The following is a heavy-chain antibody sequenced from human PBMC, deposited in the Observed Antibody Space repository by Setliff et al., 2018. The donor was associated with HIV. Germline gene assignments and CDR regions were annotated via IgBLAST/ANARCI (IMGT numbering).Heavy chain of an antibody. D-gene: IGHD1-26*01. V-gene: IGHV4-61*05. J-gene: IGHJ4*02. CDR2: VCQRGGI. CDR3: VRNHEWALGT. CDR1: GGPISTNDYY. Sequence: SETLSLTCTVSGGPISTNDYYWGFIRQAPGKGLEWIGEVCQRGGINYNPFLWSRASISMDKPRNYFPLEMASMTAADTAVYFCVRNHEWALGTGGQGLWVTVSS.